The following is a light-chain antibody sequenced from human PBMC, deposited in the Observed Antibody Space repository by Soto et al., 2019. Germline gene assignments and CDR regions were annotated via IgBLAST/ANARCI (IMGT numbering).Light chain of an antibody. V-gene: IGKV1-9*01. CDR1: QDIAIY. J-gene: IGKJ5*01. CDR2: TAS. Sequence: IQLTQSPASLSASVGDRVTFTCRASQDIAIYLAWYQQKPGEAPNLLIHTASTLHGGVPSRFSGSGSGTDFTLTITSLQTEDIGTYYCQQYDILPITFGRGTRLEIK. CDR3: QQYDILPIT.